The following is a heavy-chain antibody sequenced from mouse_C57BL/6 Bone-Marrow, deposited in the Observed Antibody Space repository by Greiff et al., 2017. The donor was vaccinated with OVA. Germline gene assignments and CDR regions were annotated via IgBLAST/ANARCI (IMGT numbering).Heavy chain of an antibody. J-gene: IGHJ4*01. CDR2: ISNGGGST. CDR3: ARLISYYYAMDY. Sequence: EVQVVESGGGLVQPGGSLKLSCAASGFTFSDYYMYWVRQTPEKRLEWVAYISNGGGSTYYPDTVKGRFTISRDNAKNTLYLQMSRLKSEDTAMYYCARLISYYYAMDYWGQGTSVTVSS. CDR1: GFTFSDYY. V-gene: IGHV5-12*01.